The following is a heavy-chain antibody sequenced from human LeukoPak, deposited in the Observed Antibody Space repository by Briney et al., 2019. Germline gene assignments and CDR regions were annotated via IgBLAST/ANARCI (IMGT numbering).Heavy chain of an antibody. J-gene: IGHJ4*02. CDR2: INHSVGT. CDR3: ARGHTRITMLRGSRSAYYFDY. V-gene: IGHV4-38-2*02. CDR1: DYSISNTYY. Sequence: PSETLSLTCTVSDYSISNTYYWGWIRQPPGKGLEWIGEINHSVGTNYNPSLKSRVTMSLDTSKNQFSLKLSSVTAADTAVYYCARGHTRITMLRGSRSAYYFDYWGQGTLVTVSS. D-gene: IGHD3-10*01.